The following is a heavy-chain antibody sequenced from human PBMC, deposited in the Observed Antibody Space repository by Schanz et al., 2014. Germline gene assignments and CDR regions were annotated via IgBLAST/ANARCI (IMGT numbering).Heavy chain of an antibody. D-gene: IGHD6-6*01. Sequence: VQVVESGGGLVQPGGSLRLSCAVSGFTVSANYMIWVRQPPGKGLEWVSAISGSGASTYYADSVKGRFTISRDNAKNSLYLQMNSLRAEDTAVYYCVPMSIAAHWGQGTLVTVSS. CDR2: ISGSGAST. CDR3: VPMSIAAH. V-gene: IGHV3-11*04. CDR1: GFTVSANY. J-gene: IGHJ4*02.